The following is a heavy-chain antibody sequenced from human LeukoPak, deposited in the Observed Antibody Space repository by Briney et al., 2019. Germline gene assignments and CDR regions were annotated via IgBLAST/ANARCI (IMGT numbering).Heavy chain of an antibody. CDR3: ARGSNWGFY. V-gene: IGHV4-61*02. Sequence: SQTLSLTCTVSGGSISSGSYYWSWIRQPAGKGLGWIGRIYTSGSTNYNPSLKSRVTISLDKSTNQFSLKLSSVTAADTAVYYCARGSNWGFYWGQGTLVTVSS. J-gene: IGHJ4*02. CDR2: IYTSGST. CDR1: GGSISSGSYY. D-gene: IGHD7-27*01.